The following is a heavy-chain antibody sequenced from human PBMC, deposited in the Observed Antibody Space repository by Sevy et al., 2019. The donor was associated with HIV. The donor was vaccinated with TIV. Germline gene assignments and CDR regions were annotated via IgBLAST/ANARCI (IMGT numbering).Heavy chain of an antibody. CDR1: GYTFTSYG. CDR3: ARSDFWSGYYTQFWFDP. Sequence: ASVKVSCKASGYTFTSYGISWVRQAPGQGLEWMGWISAYNGNTNYAQKLQGRVTMTTDTSTGTAYMELRSLRSDDTAVYYCARSDFWSGYYTQFWFDPWGQGTLVTVSS. CDR2: ISAYNGNT. J-gene: IGHJ5*02. V-gene: IGHV1-18*01. D-gene: IGHD3-3*01.